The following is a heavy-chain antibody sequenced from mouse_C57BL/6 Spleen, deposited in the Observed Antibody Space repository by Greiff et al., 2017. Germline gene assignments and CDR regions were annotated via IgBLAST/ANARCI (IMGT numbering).Heavy chain of an antibody. V-gene: IGHV5-9*01. J-gene: IGHJ2*01. D-gene: IGHD2-10*02. CDR3: AREWYGNYVFDY. CDR2: ISGGGGYT. CDR1: GFTFSSYT. Sequence: EVLLLESGGGLVKPGGSLKLSCAASGFTFSSYTMSWVRQTPGKRLEWVANISGGGGYTYYPHSLKGRFTLSRDNSKNTLYLQMSSLRSEDTALYYCAREWYGNYVFDYWGQGTTLTVSS.